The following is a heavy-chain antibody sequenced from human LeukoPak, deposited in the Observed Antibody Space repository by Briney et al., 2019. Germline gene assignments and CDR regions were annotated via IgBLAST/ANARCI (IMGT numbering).Heavy chain of an antibody. D-gene: IGHD2-15*01. V-gene: IGHV3-21*01. J-gene: IGHJ3*02. CDR1: GFTFSSYS. CDR3: ARDSNCSGGSCYVRYAFDI. CDR2: ISSSSSYI. Sequence: PGGSLRLSCAASGFTFSSYSMNWVRQAPGKGLEWVSSISSSSSYIYYADSVKGRFTISRDNAKNSLYLQMNSLRAEDTAVYYCARDSNCSGGSCYVRYAFDIWGQGTMVTVSS.